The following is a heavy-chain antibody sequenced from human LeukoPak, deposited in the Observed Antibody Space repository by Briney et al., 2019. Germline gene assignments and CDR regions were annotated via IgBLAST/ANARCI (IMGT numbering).Heavy chain of an antibody. D-gene: IGHD6-19*01. CDR3: AKPSARGYSSGWYFPDY. CDR1: GFTFSSYA. J-gene: IGHJ4*02. Sequence: GGSLRLSCAASGFTFSSYAMSWVRQAPGKGLEWVSAISGSGGSTYYADSVKGRFTISRDNSKNTLYLQMSSLRVEDTAVYYCAKPSARGYSSGWYFPDYWGQGILVTVSS. CDR2: ISGSGGST. V-gene: IGHV3-23*01.